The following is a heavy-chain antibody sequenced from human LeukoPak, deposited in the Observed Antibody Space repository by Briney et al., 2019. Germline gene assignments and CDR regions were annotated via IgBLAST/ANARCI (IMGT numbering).Heavy chain of an antibody. V-gene: IGHV3-7*01. CDR3: ARGSFSDFWSGYSDY. CDR1: GFTFSSYW. Sequence: GGSLRLSCAASGFTFSSYWMSWVRQAPGKGLEWVANIKQDGSEKYYVDSVKGRFTISRDNAKTSLYLQMNSLRAEDTAVYYCARGSFSDFWSGYSDYWGQGTLVTVSS. D-gene: IGHD3-3*01. CDR2: IKQDGSEK. J-gene: IGHJ4*02.